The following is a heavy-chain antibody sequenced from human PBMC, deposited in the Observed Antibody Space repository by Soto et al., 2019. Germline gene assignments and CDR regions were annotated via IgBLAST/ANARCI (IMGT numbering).Heavy chain of an antibody. CDR2: IYYSGST. CDR3: ARWLARGYYYGMDV. J-gene: IGHJ6*02. CDR1: GGSINSDY. Sequence: TSETLSLTCTVSGGSINSDYWTWIRQPPGKGLEWIGYIYYSGSTHYNPSLKSRVTISVDTSKNQFSLKLSSVTAADTAVYYCARWLARGYYYGMDVWGQGTTVTVSS. D-gene: IGHD3-10*01. V-gene: IGHV4-59*01.